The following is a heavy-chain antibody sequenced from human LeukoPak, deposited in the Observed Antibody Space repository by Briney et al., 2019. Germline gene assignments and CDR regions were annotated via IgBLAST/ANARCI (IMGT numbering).Heavy chain of an antibody. CDR1: GGSFSGYY. D-gene: IGHD3-22*01. V-gene: IGHV4-34*01. J-gene: IGHJ6*02. CDR2: INDSGST. CDR3: ARNCYYDSSGYSTYYYYGMDV. Sequence: SASLSLTCAVYGGSFSGYYWSWVRHPPGKGLEWIGEINDSGSTNYNPSLKSRVTISVHTSKNQFALKLSSMTAADTAVYYCARNCYYDSSGYSTYYYYGMDVWGQGTTDTVSS.